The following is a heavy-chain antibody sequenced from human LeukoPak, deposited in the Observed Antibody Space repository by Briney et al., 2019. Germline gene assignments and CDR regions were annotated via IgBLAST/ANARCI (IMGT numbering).Heavy chain of an antibody. V-gene: IGHV3-64*01. CDR1: GFTFSSYA. CDR2: ISSNGGST. CDR3: ATDYYDSSGYSDY. J-gene: IGHJ4*02. D-gene: IGHD3-22*01. Sequence: PGGSLRLSCAVSGFTFSSYAMHWVRQAPGKGLEYVSAISSNGGSTYYANSVKGRFTISRDNSKNTLYLQMGSLRAEDMAVYYCATDYYDSSGYSDYWGQGTLVTVSS.